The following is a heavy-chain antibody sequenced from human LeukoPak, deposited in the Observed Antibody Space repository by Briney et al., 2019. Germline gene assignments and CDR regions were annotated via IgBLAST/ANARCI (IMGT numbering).Heavy chain of an antibody. CDR2: INPNSGGT. J-gene: IGHJ5*02. D-gene: IGHD1-26*01. V-gene: IGHV1-2*02. Sequence: ASVKVSCSSSGYTFTVYDMDWVRQAPGQGLEWMGWINPNSGGTNYAQKFQGRVTMTRDTSISTAYMELSRLRSDDTAVYYCARECQWELRVICFDPWGQGTLVTVSS. CDR3: ARECQWELRVICFDP. CDR1: GYTFTVYD.